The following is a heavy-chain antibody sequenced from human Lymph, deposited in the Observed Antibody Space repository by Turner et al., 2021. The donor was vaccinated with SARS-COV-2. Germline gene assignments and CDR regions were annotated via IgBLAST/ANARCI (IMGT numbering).Heavy chain of an antibody. V-gene: IGHV1-2*02. Sequence: QVRPLQSAAEVQKPRASLIVSCKAPPNTFTGYCMHWVRQASGQGLGWMGWINPNSGGTSYERKFQGRVTMTRDTSISKAYMGMGGLRADDTGVCYYVGGGGIAVAGNQYIDYWGQGTLVTVSS. CDR3: VGGGGIAVAGNQYIDY. CDR2: INPNSGGT. CDR1: PNTFTGYC. J-gene: IGHJ4*02. D-gene: IGHD6-19*01.